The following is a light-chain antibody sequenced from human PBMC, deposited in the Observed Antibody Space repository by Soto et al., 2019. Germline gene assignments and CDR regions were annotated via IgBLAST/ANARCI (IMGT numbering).Light chain of an antibody. V-gene: IGLV1-40*01. CDR2: GDS. J-gene: IGLJ2*01. Sequence: QSVLTQPPSVSGAPGQRVTISCTGSSSNIGAGYDVHWYKQLPGTAPKLLIYGDSTRPSGVPDRFSGSKSGTSASLAITGLQAEDEADYYCAAWDDSLYGVVFGGGTKLTVL. CDR1: SSNIGAGYD. CDR3: AAWDDSLYGVV.